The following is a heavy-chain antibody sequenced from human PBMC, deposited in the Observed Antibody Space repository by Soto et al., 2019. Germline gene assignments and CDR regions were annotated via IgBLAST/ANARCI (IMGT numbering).Heavy chain of an antibody. Sequence: QVQLQESGPGLVKPSQTLSLTCTVSGGSISSGGYYWSWIRQHPGKGLEWIGYIYYSGSTYYNPSLKSRVTISVDSSKNQFSLKLSSVTAADTAVYYCARDRLRFGPAFDIWGQGTMVTVSS. CDR2: IYYSGST. J-gene: IGHJ3*02. D-gene: IGHD3-16*01. CDR3: ARDRLRFGPAFDI. V-gene: IGHV4-31*03. CDR1: GGSISSGGYY.